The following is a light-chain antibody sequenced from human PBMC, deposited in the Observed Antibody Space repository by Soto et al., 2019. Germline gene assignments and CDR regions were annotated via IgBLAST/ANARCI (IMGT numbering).Light chain of an antibody. CDR2: AAS. Sequence: EIQMSQSPSSLSASLVNRINIHCQASQDIRKFLAWYQQKPGKAPNLLIYAASSLESGVPSRFSGSGSATDFTFTISSLQPEDIATYYCQHYDSLSITFGQGTRLEIK. V-gene: IGKV1-33*01. CDR3: QHYDSLSIT. CDR1: QDIRKF. J-gene: IGKJ5*01.